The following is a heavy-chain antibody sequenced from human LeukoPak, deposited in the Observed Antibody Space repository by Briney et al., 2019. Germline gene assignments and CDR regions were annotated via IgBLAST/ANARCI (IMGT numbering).Heavy chain of an antibody. Sequence: GRSLRLSCAASGFTFSSYGMHWVRQAPGKGLEWVAVISYDGSNKYYADSVKGRFTISRDNSKNTLYLQMNSLRSEDTAVYYCARVRHYDYLAVDYWGQGTLVTVSS. V-gene: IGHV3-30*03. CDR1: GFTFSSYG. CDR2: ISYDGSNK. J-gene: IGHJ4*02. D-gene: IGHD3-3*01. CDR3: ARVRHYDYLAVDY.